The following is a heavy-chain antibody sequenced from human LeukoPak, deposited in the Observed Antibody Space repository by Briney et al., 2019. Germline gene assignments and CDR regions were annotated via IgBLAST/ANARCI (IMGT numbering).Heavy chain of an antibody. CDR1: GFTFSSYA. CDR2: ISYYGSNK. V-gene: IGHV3-30*04. Sequence: HPGGSLRLSCAASGFTFSSYAMHWVRQAPGKGLEWAAVISYYGSNKYYADSVKVRFTISRENSKNPLYLQMNSLKTADTAVYYCTTDGVGVEGAPSDNWGQGTLVSVSS. CDR3: TTDGVGVEGAPSDN. D-gene: IGHD1-26*01. J-gene: IGHJ4*02.